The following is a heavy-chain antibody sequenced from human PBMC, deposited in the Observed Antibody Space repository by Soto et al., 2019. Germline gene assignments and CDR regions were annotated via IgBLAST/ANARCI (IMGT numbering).Heavy chain of an antibody. D-gene: IGHD3-10*01. J-gene: IGHJ6*02. Sequence: GASVKVSCKASGYTFTSYAMHWVRQAPGQRLEWMGWINAGNGNTKYSQKFQGRVTITRDTSASTAYMELSSLRSEDTAVYYCARAGGFGELSYGMDVWGQGTTVTVSS. CDR1: GYTFTSYA. V-gene: IGHV1-3*01. CDR2: INAGNGNT. CDR3: ARAGGFGELSYGMDV.